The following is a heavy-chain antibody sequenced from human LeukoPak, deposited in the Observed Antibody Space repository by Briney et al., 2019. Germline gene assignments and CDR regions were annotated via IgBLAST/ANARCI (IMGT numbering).Heavy chain of an antibody. CDR3: ARDQRGYYDILTGYYGIDY. CDR1: GYTFTGYY. J-gene: IGHJ4*02. V-gene: IGHV1-2*02. CDR2: INPNSGGT. Sequence: ASVKVSCKASGYTFTGYYIHWMRQAPGQGLEWMGWINPNSGGTNYAQKFQGRVTMTRDTSISTAYMELSRLRSDDTAVYYCARDQRGYYDILTGYYGIDYWGQGTLVTVSS. D-gene: IGHD3-9*01.